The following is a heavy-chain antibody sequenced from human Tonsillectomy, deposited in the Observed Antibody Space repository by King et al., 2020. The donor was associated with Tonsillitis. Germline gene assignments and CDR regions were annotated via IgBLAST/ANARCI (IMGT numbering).Heavy chain of an antibody. Sequence: QLQLQESGPGLVKPSETLSLTCTVSGGSIHSYYWSWIRQPPGKGLEWIGYTYYSGSTNYNPSLKSRVTISIDTSKNQFSLELRSVTAADTAVYYCASGKLRAPGIAAAGILDYWGQGTLVTVSA. CDR1: GGSIHSYY. J-gene: IGHJ4*02. D-gene: IGHD6-13*01. CDR3: ASGKLRAPGIAAAGILDY. V-gene: IGHV4-59*08. CDR2: TYYSGST.